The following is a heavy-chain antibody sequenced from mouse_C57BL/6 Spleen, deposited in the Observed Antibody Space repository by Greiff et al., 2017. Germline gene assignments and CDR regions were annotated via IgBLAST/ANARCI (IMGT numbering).Heavy chain of an antibody. CDR1: GYTFTEYT. Sequence: VHLVESGAELVKPGASVKLSCKASGYTFTEYTIHWVKQRSGQGLEWIGWFYPGSGSKKYNEKFKDKATLTADKSSSTVYMGLSRLTSEDSAVYFCARHGGGNYLQAWFAYWGQGTLVTVSA. CDR2: FYPGSGSK. D-gene: IGHD2-1*01. CDR3: ARHGGGNYLQAWFAY. J-gene: IGHJ3*01. V-gene: IGHV1-62-2*01.